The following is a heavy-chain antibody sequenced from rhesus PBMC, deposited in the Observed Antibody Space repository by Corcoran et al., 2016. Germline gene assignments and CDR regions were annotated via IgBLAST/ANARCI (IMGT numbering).Heavy chain of an antibody. V-gene: IGHV4-80*01. CDR3: ARSGYGSGGVY. CDR1: GASLSSYW. D-gene: IGHD4-4*01. CDR2: IFGNSGNS. J-gene: IGHJ4*01. Sequence: QVQLQESGPGLVTPSETLSLTCAVSGASLSSYWGSWILQPPGKGLEWIGEIFGNSGNSYYNPSLKSRVIISKDASKNQFSLKLSSVTAADTAVYYCARSGYGSGGVYWGQGILVTVSS.